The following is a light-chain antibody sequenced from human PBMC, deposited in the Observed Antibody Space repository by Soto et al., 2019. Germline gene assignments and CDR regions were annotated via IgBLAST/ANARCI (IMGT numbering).Light chain of an antibody. Sequence: EIVLTQSPGTLSLSPGERATLSCRASQSVSSSYLAWYQQKPGQAPRLLIYGASSRATGIPDRFSGSGSGTDFTLTSSRLEPEDFAVYYCHQYGSALLFTFGPGTKVDIK. CDR1: QSVSSSY. CDR3: HQYGSALLFT. V-gene: IGKV3-20*01. CDR2: GAS. J-gene: IGKJ3*01.